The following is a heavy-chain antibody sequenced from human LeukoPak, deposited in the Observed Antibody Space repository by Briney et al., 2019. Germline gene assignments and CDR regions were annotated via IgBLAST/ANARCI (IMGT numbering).Heavy chain of an antibody. V-gene: IGHV4-61*02. CDR3: ARDRGYSYGFDY. J-gene: IGHJ4*02. D-gene: IGHD5-18*01. CDR2: IYTSGST. Sequence: PSETLSLTCTVSGGSISSGSYYWSWIRQPAGEGLEWIGRIYTSGSTNYNPSLKSRVTISVDTSKNQFSLKLSSVTAADTAVYYCARDRGYSYGFDYWGQGTLVTVSS. CDR1: GGSISSGSYY.